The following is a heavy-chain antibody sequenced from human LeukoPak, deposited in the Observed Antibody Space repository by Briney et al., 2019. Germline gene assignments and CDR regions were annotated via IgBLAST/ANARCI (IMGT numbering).Heavy chain of an antibody. V-gene: IGHV4-31*03. D-gene: IGHD2-2*01. CDR2: IHYSGST. Sequence: PSQTLSLTCSVSGGSISSGGYYWSWIRRHPGRGLEWIVYIHYSGSTFYNPSLKSRLTISVDTSKNQFSLELSSVTAADTAVYYCARDRATSFGNLFDYWGQGALVTVS. CDR3: ARDRATSFGNLFDY. CDR1: GGSISSGGYY. J-gene: IGHJ4*02.